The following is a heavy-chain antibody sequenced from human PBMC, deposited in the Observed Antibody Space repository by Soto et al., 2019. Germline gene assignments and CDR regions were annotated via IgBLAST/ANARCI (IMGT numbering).Heavy chain of an antibody. CDR1: GFTFTSYT. D-gene: IGHD2-2*02. J-gene: IGHJ2*01. CDR3: ARDRYTANWYFDL. V-gene: IGHV1-3*01. Sequence: QVQLVQSGAEVKKPGASVKISCETSGFTFTSYTFHWVRQAPGQRLEWVGWINSGNGKTEYSQNLQDRVTLTRDTSANTVFLELRTLTSDDPATYYCARDRYTANWYFDLWGGGTLVIVSS. CDR2: INSGNGKT.